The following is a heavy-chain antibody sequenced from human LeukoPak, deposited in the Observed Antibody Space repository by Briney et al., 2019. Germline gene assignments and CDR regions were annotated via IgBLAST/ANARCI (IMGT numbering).Heavy chain of an antibody. Sequence: ASVKVSCKASGYTFTSYGISWVRQAPGQGLEWLGWISTYNGNTHYAQKLQGRVSMTTDTSTTTAYMELRSLRSDDTAVYYHARDYRTGFDYWGQGTLVTVSS. CDR1: GYTFTSYG. J-gene: IGHJ4*02. CDR2: ISTYNGNT. D-gene: IGHD7-27*01. V-gene: IGHV1-18*01. CDR3: ARDYRTGFDY.